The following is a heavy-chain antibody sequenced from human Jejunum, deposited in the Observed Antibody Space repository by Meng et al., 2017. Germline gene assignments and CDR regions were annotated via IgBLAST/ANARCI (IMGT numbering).Heavy chain of an antibody. CDR2: VFHTGSS. J-gene: IGHJ4*02. D-gene: IGHD6-19*01. CDR3: ARRGGAYSTGHFPHFDD. Sequence: QVPSQESRPGPVKPSGPLSLPCAVSGGSISSTNWWSWVRQPPGKGPEWIGDVFHTGSSNYSPSLRSRVTISVDKSKNQFSLNLSSVTAADTAVYFCARRGGAYSTGHFPHFDDWGQGTLVTVSS. V-gene: IGHV4-4*02. CDR1: GGSISSTNW.